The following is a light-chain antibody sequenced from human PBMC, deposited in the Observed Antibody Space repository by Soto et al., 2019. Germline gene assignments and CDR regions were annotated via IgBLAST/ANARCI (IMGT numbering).Light chain of an antibody. V-gene: IGKV3-15*01. CDR1: QSVSSN. Sequence: EIVMTQSPATLSVSPGERATLSCRASQSVSSNLAWYQQKPGQAPRLLIYGASTRATGIPARFSGSGSGTEFTLTISSLEPEDFALYHCLQRSAWPLTFGPGTKVDLK. CDR3: LQRSAWPLT. CDR2: GAS. J-gene: IGKJ3*01.